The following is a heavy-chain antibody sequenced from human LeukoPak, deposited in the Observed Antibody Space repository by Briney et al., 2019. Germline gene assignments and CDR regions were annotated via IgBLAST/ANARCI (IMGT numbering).Heavy chain of an antibody. CDR1: GGTFSSYA. J-gene: IGHJ3*02. CDR2: IIPIFGAA. Sequence: GASVKVSCKASGGTFSSYAISWVRQAPGQGLEWMGGIIPIFGAANYAQKFQGRVTITTDESTSTAYMELSSLRSEDTAVYYCARANPDAFDIWGQGTMVTVSS. CDR3: ARANPDAFDI. V-gene: IGHV1-69*05.